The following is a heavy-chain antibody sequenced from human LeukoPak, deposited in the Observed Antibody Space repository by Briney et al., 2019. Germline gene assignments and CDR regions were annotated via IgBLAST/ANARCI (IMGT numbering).Heavy chain of an antibody. V-gene: IGHV1-8*01. CDR3: AISGYSYGPYYFDY. CDR1: GYTFTSYD. Sequence: ASVKVSCKASGYTFTSYDINWVRQATGQGLEWMGWMNPNSGNTGYAQKFQGRVTMTRNTSISTAYMELSSLRSEDTAVYYCAISGYSYGPYYFDYWGQGTLVAVSS. J-gene: IGHJ4*02. D-gene: IGHD5-18*01. CDR2: MNPNSGNT.